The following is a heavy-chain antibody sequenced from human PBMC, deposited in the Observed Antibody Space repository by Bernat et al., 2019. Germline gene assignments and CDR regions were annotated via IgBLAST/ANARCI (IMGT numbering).Heavy chain of an antibody. CDR1: GGSISSSSYY. D-gene: IGHD3-9*01. V-gene: IGHV4-39*01. J-gene: IGHJ4*02. Sequence: QLQLHESGPGLVKPSETLSLTCTVSGGSISSSSYYWGWIRQPPGKGLEWIGSIYYSGTTYYNPSLKSRVTISVDTSKNQFALRLSAVNAADTAVYYCTRRYSGRGFDYWGQGTLVTVSS. CDR2: IYYSGTT. CDR3: TRRYSGRGFDY.